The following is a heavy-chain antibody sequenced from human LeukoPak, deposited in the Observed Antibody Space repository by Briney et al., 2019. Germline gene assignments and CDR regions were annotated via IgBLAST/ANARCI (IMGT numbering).Heavy chain of an antibody. D-gene: IGHD3-10*01. CDR1: GGSISSYY. V-gene: IGHV4-59*01. J-gene: IGHJ4*02. Sequence: PSETLSLTCTVSGGSISSYYWSWIRQPPGKGLEWIGYIYYSGSTNYNPSLKSRVTISVDTSKNQFSLKLSSVTAADTAVYYCARVPGDGSGYYFDYWGQGTLVTVSS. CDR2: IYYSGST. CDR3: ARVPGDGSGYYFDY.